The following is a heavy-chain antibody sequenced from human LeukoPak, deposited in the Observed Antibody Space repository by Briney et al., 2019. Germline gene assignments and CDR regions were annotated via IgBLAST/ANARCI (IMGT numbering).Heavy chain of an antibody. CDR1: GLTFGSHA. J-gene: IGHJ6*02. CDR2: ISFDGSNK. V-gene: IGHV3-30-3*01. Sequence: GRSLRLSCAASGLTFGSHAIHWVRQAPGKGLEWVAVISFDGSNKYYADSVKGRLTISREKSKNTVFLQMNSLRAEDTAVYYCARDHDILTGYIQRGAFHSYGMDVWGQGTTVTVSS. D-gene: IGHD3-9*01. CDR3: ARDHDILTGYIQRGAFHSYGMDV.